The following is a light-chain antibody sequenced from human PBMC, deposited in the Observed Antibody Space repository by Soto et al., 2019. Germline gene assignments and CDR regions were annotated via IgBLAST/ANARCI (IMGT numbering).Light chain of an antibody. CDR3: QQRSNWPPIT. V-gene: IGKV3-11*01. CDR1: QSVSSC. J-gene: IGKJ5*01. Sequence: DIVFTQSPSTLSLSLPERATLSCRASQSVSSCLVWYQQKPGQAPRLLIYDASNRATGIPARFSGSGSGTDFTLTISSLEPEDFAVYYCQQRSNWPPITFGQGTRLEIK. CDR2: DAS.